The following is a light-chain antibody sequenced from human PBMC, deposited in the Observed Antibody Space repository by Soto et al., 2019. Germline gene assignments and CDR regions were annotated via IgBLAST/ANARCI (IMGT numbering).Light chain of an antibody. J-gene: IGKJ2*01. CDR3: QQYNNHPYT. V-gene: IGKV1-33*01. CDR1: QAISKY. CDR2: DAS. Sequence: DLQMTQSPSSLSASLGDRVTITCQASQAISKYLNWYHQRPGKAPILVIYDASNLEAGAPSRFSGGGSGTSFTLTISSLQPEDIGTYFCQQYNNHPYTFGQGTKLDIK.